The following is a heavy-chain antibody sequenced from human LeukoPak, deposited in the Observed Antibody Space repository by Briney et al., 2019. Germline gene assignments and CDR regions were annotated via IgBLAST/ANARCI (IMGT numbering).Heavy chain of an antibody. Sequence: PGRSLRLSCAASGFTLSSYAMTWVRQAPGKGLEWVSSISGSGGNTYYADSVRGRFTISRDNAKNSLYLQMDSLRAEDTAVYYCARGGIITSYAFEIWGQGAMVTVSS. D-gene: IGHD3-16*01. CDR1: GFTLSSYA. V-gene: IGHV3-21*01. CDR3: ARGGIITSYAFEI. J-gene: IGHJ3*02. CDR2: ISGSGGNT.